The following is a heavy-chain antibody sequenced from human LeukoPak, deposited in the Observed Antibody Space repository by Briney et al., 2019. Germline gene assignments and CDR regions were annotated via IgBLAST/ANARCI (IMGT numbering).Heavy chain of an antibody. CDR1: GYRFTNYW. V-gene: IGHV5-51*01. Sequence: GESLKISSKCSGYRFTNYWIGWVRQMPGKDLEWMGIIYPGAASDTRYSLSFQGQASLSADKSISTAYLQWSSVKASDTDIYYSARERGATGYDSGLDFDFWGQGTLVTVSS. CDR2: IYPGAASDT. CDR3: ARERGATGYDSGLDFDF. D-gene: IGHD1-1*01. J-gene: IGHJ4*02.